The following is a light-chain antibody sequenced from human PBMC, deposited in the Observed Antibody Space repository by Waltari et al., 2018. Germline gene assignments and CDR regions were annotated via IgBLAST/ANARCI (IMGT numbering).Light chain of an antibody. V-gene: IGKV1-5*03. J-gene: IGKJ2*03. CDR1: QAISSW. CDR3: QQYSSSPYS. CDR2: KAS. Sequence: DIQMTQSPSSLSASVGDRVTITCRASQAISSWLVWYQQKPGKAPNLLIYKASSLQSGVPSRFSGSGSGTDFTLTISSLQPEDFATYCCQQYSSSPYSFGQGTKVEIK.